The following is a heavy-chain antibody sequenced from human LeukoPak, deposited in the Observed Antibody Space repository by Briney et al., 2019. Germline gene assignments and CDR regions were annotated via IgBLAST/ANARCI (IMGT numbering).Heavy chain of an antibody. Sequence: GGSLRLSCTASGFTFGDYAMSWFRQAPGKGLEWVGFIRSKAYGGTTEYAASVKGRFTISRDDSKSIAYLQMNSLKTEDTAVYYCTRETKRLSSIFDYWGQGTLVTVSS. CDR1: GFTFGDYA. V-gene: IGHV3-49*03. D-gene: IGHD6-6*01. CDR3: TRETKRLSSIFDY. J-gene: IGHJ4*02. CDR2: IRSKAYGGTT.